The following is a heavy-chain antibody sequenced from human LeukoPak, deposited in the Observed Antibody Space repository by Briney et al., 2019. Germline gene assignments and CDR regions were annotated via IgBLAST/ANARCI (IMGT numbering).Heavy chain of an antibody. Sequence: SETLSLTCTVSGGSIRSSYYYWGWIRQPPGKGLEWIGSIYDSGSTYYNPSLKSRVTISVDTSKNQFSLKLSSVTAADTAVYYCARDSVAFDIWGQGTMVTVSS. CDR1: GGSIRSSYYY. J-gene: IGHJ3*02. CDR2: IYDSGST. CDR3: ARDSVAFDI. V-gene: IGHV4-39*07.